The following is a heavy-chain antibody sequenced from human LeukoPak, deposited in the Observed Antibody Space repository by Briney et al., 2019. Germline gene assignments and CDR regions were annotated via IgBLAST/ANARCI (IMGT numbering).Heavy chain of an antibody. CDR2: IKHSGST. CDR3: ARVLVLDAFDI. CDR1: GGSFSGYY. D-gene: IGHD3/OR15-3a*01. J-gene: IGHJ3*02. Sequence: SETLSLTCAVYGGSFSGYYWSWIRQPPGKGLEWIGEIKHSGSTNYNPSLKSRVTISVDTSKNQFSLKLSSVTAADTAVYYCARVLVLDAFDIWGQGTMVTVSS. V-gene: IGHV4-34*01.